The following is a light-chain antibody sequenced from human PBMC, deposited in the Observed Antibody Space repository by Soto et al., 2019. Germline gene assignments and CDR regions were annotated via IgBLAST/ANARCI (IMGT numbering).Light chain of an antibody. CDR3: QQGST. J-gene: IGKJ2*01. CDR1: QSVSSSY. Sequence: EIVLTQSPGTLSLSPGERATLSCRASQSVSSSYLAWYQQKPGQAPRLLIYGASSRATGIPDRFSGGGSGTDFTLTVSRLEPEDFAVYYCQQGSTFGQGTKLEIK. CDR2: GAS. V-gene: IGKV3-20*01.